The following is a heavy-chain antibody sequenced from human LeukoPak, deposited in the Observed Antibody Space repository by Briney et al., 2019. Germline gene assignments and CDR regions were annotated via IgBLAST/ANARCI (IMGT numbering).Heavy chain of an antibody. CDR2: LSGGGRT. J-gene: IGHJ3*02. CDR1: GFTVSDNY. V-gene: IGHV3-66*01. CDR3: ARDLGQHCTSSTCYALGYAFDI. D-gene: IGHD2-2*01. Sequence: GGSLRLSCAASGFTVSDNYMTWARRTPGKGLEWVSLLSGGGRTYYADSVKGRFTISRDDSNNVLYLQMNNLRAEGTAVYYCARDLGQHCTSSTCYALGYAFDIWGQGTMVTVSS.